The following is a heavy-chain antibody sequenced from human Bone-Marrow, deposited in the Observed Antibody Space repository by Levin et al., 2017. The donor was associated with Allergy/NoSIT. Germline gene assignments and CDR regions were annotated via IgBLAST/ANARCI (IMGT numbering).Heavy chain of an antibody. CDR1: FFPFPPAS. J-gene: IGHJ6*02. CDR2: ISYDGSNQ. V-gene: IGHV3-30-3*01. Sequence: SLLLSFSSSFFPFPPASLHWVRQAPGKGLDWVAVISYDGSNQYYAESVKGRFNISRDNSKNTLYLQMNSLRPEDTAVYYCARGGRSGYYYGLDVCGQGTTVIVSS. D-gene: IGHD3-3*01. CDR3: ARGGRSGYYYGLDV.